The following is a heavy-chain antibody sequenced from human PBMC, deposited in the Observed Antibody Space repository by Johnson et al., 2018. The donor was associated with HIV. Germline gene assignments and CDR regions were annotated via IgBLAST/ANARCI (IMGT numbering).Heavy chain of an antibody. J-gene: IGHJ3*02. CDR3: AKDMEDSSGYYGAFDI. Sequence: VQLVESGGGLIQPGGSLRLSCAASGFTFDDYTMHWVRQAPGKGLEWVSLISWDGGSPYYADSVKGRFTISRDNSKNSLYLQMNSLRTEDTALYYCAKDMEDSSGYYGAFDIWGQGTMVTVSS. CDR2: ISWDGGSP. CDR1: GFTFDDYT. D-gene: IGHD3-22*01. V-gene: IGHV3-43*01.